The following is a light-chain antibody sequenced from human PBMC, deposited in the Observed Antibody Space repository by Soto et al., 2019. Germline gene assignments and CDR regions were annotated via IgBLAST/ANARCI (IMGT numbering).Light chain of an antibody. J-gene: IGKJ4*01. CDR2: DAS. V-gene: IGKV1-33*01. Sequence: DIQLTQSPSSLSASVGETVTVTCQASQDISVYLNWYQEKPGKAPTLLIYDASNLKRGVPSRFSGSGSGTHFTLTISDLQPEDIATYFCQQYDDVLVTFGGGTKVEI. CDR3: QQYDDVLVT. CDR1: QDISVY.